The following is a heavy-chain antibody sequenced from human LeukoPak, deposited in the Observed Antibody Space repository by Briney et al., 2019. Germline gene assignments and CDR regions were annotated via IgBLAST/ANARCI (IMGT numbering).Heavy chain of an antibody. J-gene: IGHJ3*02. V-gene: IGHV1-69*05. D-gene: IGHD3-16*01. CDR2: IIPIFGTA. CDR3: ARDGGGWRGAFDI. CDR1: GGTFSSYA. Sequence: GASVKASCKASGGTFSSYAISWVRQAPGQGLEWMGGIIPIFGTANYAQKFQGRVTITTDESTSTAYMELSSLRSEDTAVYYCARDGGGWRGAFDIWGQGTMVTVSS.